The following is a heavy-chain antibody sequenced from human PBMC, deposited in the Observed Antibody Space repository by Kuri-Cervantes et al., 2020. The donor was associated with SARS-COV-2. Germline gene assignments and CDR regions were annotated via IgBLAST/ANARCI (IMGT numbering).Heavy chain of an antibody. V-gene: IGHV5-51*01. CDR3: ARLVSGRHGFDY. CDR2: IYPGDSVT. D-gene: IGHD6-19*01. Sequence: GGSPETSWKGSGHSFTTYWIGWVRQMPGKGLEWLGIIYPGDSVTRYSQSFQGRVTISADKSLSTAWLQWNSLKASDTGMYYCARLVSGRHGFDYWGQGTLVTVSS. J-gene: IGHJ4*02. CDR1: GHSFTTYW.